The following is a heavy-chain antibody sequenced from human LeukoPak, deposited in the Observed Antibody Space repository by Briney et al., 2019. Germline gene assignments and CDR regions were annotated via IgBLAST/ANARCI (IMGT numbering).Heavy chain of an antibody. CDR1: GFTFSSFD. V-gene: IGHV3-21*01. Sequence: GGSLRLSCAASGFTFSSFDMNWVRQAPGKGLEWVSFITTSSSYTHYADSAKGRFTISRDNAKNSLYLQMNSLRAEDTAVYYCARDKTTVTTLGYWGQGTLVTVSS. D-gene: IGHD4-17*01. CDR3: ARDKTTVTTLGY. J-gene: IGHJ4*02. CDR2: ITTSSSYT.